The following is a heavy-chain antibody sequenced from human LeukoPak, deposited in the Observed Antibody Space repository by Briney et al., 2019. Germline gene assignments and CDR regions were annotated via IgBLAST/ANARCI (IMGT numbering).Heavy chain of an antibody. Sequence: SETLSLTCAVYGGSFSGYYWSWIRQPPGKGLEWIGEINPSGSTNYNPSLKSRVTISVDTSKNQFSLKLSSVTAADTAVYYCARQGYCSGGSCSKPALDYWGQGTLVTVSS. CDR2: INPSGST. CDR1: GGSFSGYY. J-gene: IGHJ4*02. CDR3: ARQGYCSGGSCSKPALDY. V-gene: IGHV4-34*01. D-gene: IGHD2-15*01.